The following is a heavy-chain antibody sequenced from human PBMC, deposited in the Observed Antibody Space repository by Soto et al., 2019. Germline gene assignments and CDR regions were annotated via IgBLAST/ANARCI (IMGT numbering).Heavy chain of an antibody. CDR1: GFTFSSYW. CDR2: IKQDGSEK. CDR3: ARVRYYYDSSGYRNWFEP. D-gene: IGHD3-22*01. V-gene: IGHV3-7*05. J-gene: IGHJ5*02. Sequence: GGSLRLSCAASGFTFSSYWMSWVRQAPGKGLEWVANIKQDGSEKYYVDSVKGRFTISRDNAKNSLYLQMNSLRAEDTAVYYCARVRYYYDSSGYRNWFEPWGQGTLVTVSS.